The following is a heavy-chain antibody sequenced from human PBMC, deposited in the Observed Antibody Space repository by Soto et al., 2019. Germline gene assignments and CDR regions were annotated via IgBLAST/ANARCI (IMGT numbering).Heavy chain of an antibody. CDR1: GCSISSYY. D-gene: IGHD4-17*01. V-gene: IGHV4-59*08. Sequence: SETLSLTCTVSGCSISSYYWSWIRQPPGKGLEWIGYIYYSGSTNYNPSLKSRVTISVDTSKNQFSLKLSSVTAADTAVYYCARRYGANFDYWGQGTLVT. CDR3: ARRYGANFDY. J-gene: IGHJ4*02. CDR2: IYYSGST.